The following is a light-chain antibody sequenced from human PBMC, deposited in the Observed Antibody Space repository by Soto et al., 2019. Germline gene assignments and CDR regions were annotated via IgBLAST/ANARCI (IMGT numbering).Light chain of an antibody. CDR2: WAS. V-gene: IGKV4-1*01. CDR3: HHYNNWPRT. CDR1: QSVLLRSNSRNY. Sequence: DNLMTQSPDSLAVSLGERVTINCKSSQSVLLRSNSRNYLSWYQQKSGQPPKLLIKWASTRESGVPDRFSGSGSGTDFTLTISSLQSEDFAVYYCHHYNNWPRTFGQGTKVDI. J-gene: IGKJ1*01.